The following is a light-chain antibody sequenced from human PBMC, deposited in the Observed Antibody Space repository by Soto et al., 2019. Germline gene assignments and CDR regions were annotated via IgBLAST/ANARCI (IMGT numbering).Light chain of an antibody. CDR2: AAS. Sequence: DIQMTQSPSSLSASVGDRVIITCRASQSISSYLNWYQQKPGKAPKLLIYAASSLRSGVPSRFTGSGSGTDFTLSISSXQPEDFASYYCQQSYTTPWTFGQGTKVDIK. CDR3: QQSYTTPWT. J-gene: IGKJ1*01. CDR1: QSISSY. V-gene: IGKV1-39*01.